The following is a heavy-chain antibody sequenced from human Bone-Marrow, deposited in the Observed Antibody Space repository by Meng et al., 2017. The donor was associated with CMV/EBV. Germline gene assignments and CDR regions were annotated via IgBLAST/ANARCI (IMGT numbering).Heavy chain of an antibody. Sequence: ASVKVSCKASGGTFSSSAIVWVRQAPGQGLEWMGWINPNSGGTNYAQKFQGRVTMTRDTSISTAYMELSRLRSDDTAVYYCARDPPPRYCSSTSCHDMDNYWGQGTLVTVSS. CDR2: INPNSGGT. D-gene: IGHD2-2*01. V-gene: IGHV1-2*02. J-gene: IGHJ4*02. CDR3: ARDPPPRYCSSTSCHDMDNY. CDR1: GGTFSSSA.